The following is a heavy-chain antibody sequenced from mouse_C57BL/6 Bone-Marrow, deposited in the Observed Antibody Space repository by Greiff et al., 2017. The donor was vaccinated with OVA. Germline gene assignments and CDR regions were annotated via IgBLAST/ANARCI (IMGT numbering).Heavy chain of an antibody. Sequence: VQLQQSGPGLVKPSQSLSLTCSVTGYSITSGYYWNWIRQFPGNKLEWMGYISYDGSNNYNPSLKNRISITRDTSKNQFFLKLNSVTTEDTATYYCARGRVHYDGYSWFAYWGQGTLVTVSA. CDR1: GYSITSGYY. V-gene: IGHV3-6*01. J-gene: IGHJ3*01. D-gene: IGHD2-3*01. CDR3: ARGRVHYDGYSWFAY. CDR2: ISYDGSN.